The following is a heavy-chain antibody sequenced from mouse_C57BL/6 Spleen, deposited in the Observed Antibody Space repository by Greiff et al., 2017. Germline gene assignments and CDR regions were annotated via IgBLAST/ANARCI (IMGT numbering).Heavy chain of an antibody. J-gene: IGHJ4*01. CDR1: GYTFTDYE. CDR3: TRREIYYGNSWAMDY. CDR2: IDPETGGT. V-gene: IGHV1-15*01. D-gene: IGHD2-1*01. Sequence: QVQLQQSGAELVRPGASVTLSCKASGYTFTDYEMHWVKQTPVHGLEWIGAIDPETGGTAYNQKFKGKAILTADKSSSTAYMELLSLTSEDSAVYYCTRREIYYGNSWAMDYWGQGTSVTVSS.